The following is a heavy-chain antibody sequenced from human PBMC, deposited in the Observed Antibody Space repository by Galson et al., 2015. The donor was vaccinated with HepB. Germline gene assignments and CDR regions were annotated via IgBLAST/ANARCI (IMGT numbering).Heavy chain of an antibody. J-gene: IGHJ3*02. CDR3: ARASPDSGNYGLPDAFDI. D-gene: IGHD3-10*01. Sequence: SETLSLTCTVSGGSISNSRYYWGWIRQPPGKGLEWIGHIYYNGNTYYNPSLKSPVTISVDTSKNQFSLKLSSVTAADTAVYYCARASPDSGNYGLPDAFDIWGQGTMVTVSS. CDR1: GGSISNSRYY. CDR2: IYYNGNT. V-gene: IGHV4-39*02.